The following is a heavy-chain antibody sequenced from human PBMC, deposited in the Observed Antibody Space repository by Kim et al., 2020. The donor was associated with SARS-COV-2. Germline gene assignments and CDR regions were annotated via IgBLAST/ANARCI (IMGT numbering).Heavy chain of an antibody. J-gene: IGHJ4*02. V-gene: IGHV4-59*01. CDR2: IYNSVNT. D-gene: IGHD2-15*01. CDR3: ARGTYSRPDYLDY. CDR1: GGSISSSY. Sequence: SETLSLTCTVSGGSISSSYWSWIRQTPGKELEWVGYIYNSVNTDYNPSLESRVTISIDTSKNQFSLNLNSVTAADTAIYYCARGTYSRPDYLDYWGQGILVTVSS.